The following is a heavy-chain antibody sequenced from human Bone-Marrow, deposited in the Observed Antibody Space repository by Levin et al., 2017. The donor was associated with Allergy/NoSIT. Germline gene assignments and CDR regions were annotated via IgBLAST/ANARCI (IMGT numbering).Heavy chain of an antibody. V-gene: IGHV3-53*01. J-gene: IGHJ3*02. D-gene: IGHD3-16*01. Sequence: GASVKVSCAASGFIVGSHYMTWVRRAPGKGLECVSVIYSGGKTFYTESVKGRLTISRDDSKNTLYLQMNSLRVEDTAVYFCAGGSTYDHGLDIWGQGTTVTVSS. CDR1: GFIVGSHY. CDR2: IYSGGKT. CDR3: AGGSTYDHGLDI.